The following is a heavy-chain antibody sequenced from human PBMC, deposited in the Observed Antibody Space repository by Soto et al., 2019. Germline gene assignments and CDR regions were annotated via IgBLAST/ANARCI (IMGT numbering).Heavy chain of an antibody. J-gene: IGHJ2*01. CDR3: ARDPRYCRGGSVGYFDL. V-gene: IGHV4-31*03. CDR1: GGSISSGGYY. D-gene: IGHD2-15*01. CDR2: IYHSGST. Sequence: QVQLQESGPGLVKPSQTLSLTCTVSGGSISSGGYYWSWIRQHPGKGLEWMAYIYHSGSTYYNPSLKSRVTISVDTSKNQFALKLSSVTAADTAVYYCARDPRYCRGGSVGYFDLWGRGTLVTVSS.